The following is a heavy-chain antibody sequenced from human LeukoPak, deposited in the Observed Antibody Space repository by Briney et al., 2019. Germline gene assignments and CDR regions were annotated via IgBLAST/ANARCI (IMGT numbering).Heavy chain of an antibody. Sequence: ETLYLTCAVYGGSFSGYYWSWVRQAPGKGLEWVSAISGSGGSTYYADSVKGRFTISRDNSKNTLYVQMNSLRAEDTAVYYCAKDGGSGYYYFDYWGQGTLVTVSS. J-gene: IGHJ4*02. V-gene: IGHV3-23*01. CDR1: GGSFSGYY. CDR2: ISGSGGST. D-gene: IGHD3-22*01. CDR3: AKDGGSGYYYFDY.